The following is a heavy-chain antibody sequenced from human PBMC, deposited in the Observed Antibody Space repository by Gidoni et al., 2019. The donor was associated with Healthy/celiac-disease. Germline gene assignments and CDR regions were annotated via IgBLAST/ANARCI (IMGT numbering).Heavy chain of an antibody. CDR2: IDSSSSTI. CDR3: ARDQRRVGATGELDY. V-gene: IGHV3-48*02. J-gene: IGHJ4*02. D-gene: IGHD1-26*01. Sequence: EVQLVESGGGLVQPGGSLRLSCAAAGFTFSSYSMHWVRQAPWKGLEWVSYIDSSSSTISDADSVKGRFTISRDNAKNSLYLQMNSLRDEDTAVYYCARDQRRVGATGELDYWGQGPLVTVSS. CDR1: GFTFSSYS.